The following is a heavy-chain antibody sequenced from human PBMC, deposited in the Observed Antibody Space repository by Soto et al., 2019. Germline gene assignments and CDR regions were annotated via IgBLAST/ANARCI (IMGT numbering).Heavy chain of an antibody. CDR2: ISWNSGSI. J-gene: IGHJ4*02. Sequence: GGSLRLSCAASGFTFDDYAMHWVRQAPGKGLEWVSGISWNSGSIGYADSVKGRFTISRDNAKNSLYLQMNSLRVEDTAVYYCTRRVRSTGLLDYWGQGTLVTVSS. CDR1: GFTFDDYA. D-gene: IGHD4-4*01. CDR3: TRRVRSTGLLDY. V-gene: IGHV3-9*01.